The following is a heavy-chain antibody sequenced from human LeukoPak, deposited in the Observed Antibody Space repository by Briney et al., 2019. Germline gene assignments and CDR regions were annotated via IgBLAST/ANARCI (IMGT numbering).Heavy chain of an antibody. Sequence: ASVTVSCTASGYTFTSYGISWVRQAPGQGLEWMGWISAYNGNTNYAQKFQGRVTITADKSTSTAYMELSSLRSEDTAVYYCAPGIAAAGTEVSWGQGTLVTVSS. J-gene: IGHJ4*02. D-gene: IGHD6-13*01. CDR1: GYTFTSYG. CDR2: ISAYNGNT. CDR3: APGIAAAGTEVS. V-gene: IGHV1-18*01.